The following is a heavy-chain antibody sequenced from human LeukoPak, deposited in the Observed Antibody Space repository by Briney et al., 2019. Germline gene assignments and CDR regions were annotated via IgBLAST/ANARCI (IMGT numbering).Heavy chain of an antibody. Sequence: SLRLSCAASGFTFDDYAMHWVRQAPGKGLEWVSGISWNSGSIGYADSVKGRFTISRDNAKNSLYLQMNSLRAEDTAVYYCARESGRSADYWGQGTLVTVSS. V-gene: IGHV3-9*01. J-gene: IGHJ4*02. CDR2: ISWNSGSI. D-gene: IGHD3-10*01. CDR3: ARESGRSADY. CDR1: GFTFDDYA.